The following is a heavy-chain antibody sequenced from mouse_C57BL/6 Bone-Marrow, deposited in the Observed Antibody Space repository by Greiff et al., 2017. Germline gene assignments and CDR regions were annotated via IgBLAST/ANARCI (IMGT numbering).Heavy chain of an antibody. CDR3: ARRAYYSNYEYFDV. CDR1: GYTFTSYW. D-gene: IGHD2-5*01. Sequence: QVQLQQPGAELVKPGASVKLSCKASGYTFTSYWMPWVQQRPGRGLEWIGRIDPNSGGTKYNEKFKSKATLTVDKPSSTAYMQLSSLTSEDTAVYDCARRAYYSNYEYFDVWGTGTTVTVSS. CDR2: IDPNSGGT. V-gene: IGHV1-72*01. J-gene: IGHJ1*03.